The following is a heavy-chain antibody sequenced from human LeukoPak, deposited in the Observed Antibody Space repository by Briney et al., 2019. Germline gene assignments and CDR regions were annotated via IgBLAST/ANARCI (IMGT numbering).Heavy chain of an antibody. J-gene: IGHJ4*02. CDR3: ASFRWNYAPGYFDY. CDR2: VIPIFGTA. CDR1: GGTFSSYA. V-gene: IGHV1-69*05. D-gene: IGHD1-7*01. Sequence: SVKVSCKASGGTFSSYAISWVRQAPGQGLEWMGGVIPIFGTANYAQKFQGRVTITTDESTSTAYMELSSLRSEDTAVYYCASFRWNYAPGYFDYWGQGTLVTVSS.